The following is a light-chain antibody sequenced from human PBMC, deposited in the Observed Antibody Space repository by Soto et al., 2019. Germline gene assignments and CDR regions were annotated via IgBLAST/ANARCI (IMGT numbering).Light chain of an antibody. Sequence: EIVLTQSPGALSLSPGERAALSCRASQSVTSNYLAWYQQKPGQAPRLLIYGASSRATGIADRFSGSGSGTDFTLTISRLEPEDFAVYYCQQYGGSPPATFGGGTKVEI. CDR2: GAS. V-gene: IGKV3-20*01. CDR3: QQYGGSPPAT. J-gene: IGKJ4*01. CDR1: QSVTSNY.